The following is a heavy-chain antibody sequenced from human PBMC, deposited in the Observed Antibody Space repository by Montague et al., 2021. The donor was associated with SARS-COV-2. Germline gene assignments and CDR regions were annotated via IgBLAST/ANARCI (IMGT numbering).Heavy chain of an antibody. CDR2: IYYRGST. CDR1: GDSISSGSCY. D-gene: IGHD2-2*02. Sequence: SETLSLTCTGAGDSISSGSCYWWWIRQSPGRGLEWIGCIYYRGSTYYNPSLKSRVTISVDTSKNQFSLKLSSVTAADTAVYYCARDPSRQPLLYPIGDYYYCMAVWGQGTKVTVSS. CDR3: ARDPSRQPLLYPIGDYYYCMAV. V-gene: IGHV4-39*07. J-gene: IGHJ6*02.